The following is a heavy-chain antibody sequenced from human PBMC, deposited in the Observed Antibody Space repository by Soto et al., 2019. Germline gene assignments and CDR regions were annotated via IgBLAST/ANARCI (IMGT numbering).Heavy chain of an antibody. CDR1: GGSISSGSYY. J-gene: IGHJ5*02. V-gene: IGHV4-61*01. Sequence: PSETLSLTCTVSGGSISSGSYYWSWLRQPPGKGLEWIAYIYYRGSTNFNPSLKSRVSISVDTSKNQFSLKLSSVTAADTAVYYCARGYDILNSWGQGTLVTV. CDR2: IYYRGST. D-gene: IGHD3-9*01. CDR3: ARGYDILNS.